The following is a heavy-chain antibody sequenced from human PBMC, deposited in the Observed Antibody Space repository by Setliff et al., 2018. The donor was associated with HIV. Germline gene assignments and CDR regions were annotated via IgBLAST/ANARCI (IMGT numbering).Heavy chain of an antibody. CDR1: GGSISSYY. CDR2: IYTSGST. Sequence: PSETLSLTCTVSGGSISSYYWSWIRQPAGKGLEWIGRIYTSGSTNYNPSLKSRVTMSVDTSKNQFSLKLSSVTASDTAVYYCALTRHRLLRGYMDVWGKGTTVTVSS. CDR3: ALTRHRLLRGYMDV. J-gene: IGHJ6*03. V-gene: IGHV4-4*07. D-gene: IGHD2-15*01.